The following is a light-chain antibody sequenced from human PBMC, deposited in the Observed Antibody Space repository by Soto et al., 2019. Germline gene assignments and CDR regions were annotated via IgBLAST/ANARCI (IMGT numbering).Light chain of an antibody. CDR1: QSVLYSSNNKNY. V-gene: IGKV4-1*01. CDR3: QQRNNWPPEIT. Sequence: DIVMTQSPDSLAVSLGERATINCKSSQSVLYSSNNKNYLAWYQQKPGQAPRLLIYDASNRATGIPARFSGSGSGTDFTLTISSLEPEDFAVYYCQQRNNWPPEITFGQGTRLEIK. J-gene: IGKJ5*01. CDR2: DAS.